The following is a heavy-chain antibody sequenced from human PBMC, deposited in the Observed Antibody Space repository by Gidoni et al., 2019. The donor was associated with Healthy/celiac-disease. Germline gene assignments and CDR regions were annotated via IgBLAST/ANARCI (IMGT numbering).Heavy chain of an antibody. D-gene: IGHD2-2*01. Sequence: QLQLQESGPGLVKPSETLSLTCTVSGGSISRSSYYWGWIRQPPGKGLEWIGSIYYSGSTYYNPSLKSRVTISVDTSKNQFSLKLSSVTAADTAVYYCARHVLFLSGGEYQLLSIDYWGQGTLVTVSS. V-gene: IGHV4-39*01. CDR3: ARHVLFLSGGEYQLLSIDY. J-gene: IGHJ4*02. CDR1: GGSISRSSYY. CDR2: IYYSGST.